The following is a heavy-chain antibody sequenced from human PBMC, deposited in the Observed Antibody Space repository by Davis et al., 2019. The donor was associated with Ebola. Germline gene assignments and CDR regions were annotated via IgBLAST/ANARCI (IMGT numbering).Heavy chain of an antibody. J-gene: IGHJ3*02. CDR3: ARTGYSGSYARYAFDI. D-gene: IGHD1-26*01. CDR1: GFTFSDYY. V-gene: IGHV3-11*04. Sequence: GGSLRLSCAASGFTFSDYYMSWIRQAPGKGLEWVSYISSSGSTIYYADSVKGRFTISRDNSKKTLHLQMNSLRDEDTAVYYCARTGYSGSYARYAFDIWGQGTMVTVSS. CDR2: ISSSGSTI.